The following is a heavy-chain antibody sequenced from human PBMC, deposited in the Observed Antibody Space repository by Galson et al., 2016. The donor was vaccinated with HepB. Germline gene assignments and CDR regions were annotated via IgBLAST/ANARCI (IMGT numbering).Heavy chain of an antibody. D-gene: IGHD3-10*01. J-gene: IGHJ3*02. V-gene: IGHV3-53*01. CDR1: EFTVSNNY. Sequence: SLRLSCAASEFTVSNNYMSWVRQAPGKGLEWVSLIYSGGNTRYADSVKGRFTISRDNSKDTLYLQMNSLRAEDTAVYYCAKERGSRLTMVRGVLDPFDIWGQGTLVTVSS. CDR2: IYSGGNT. CDR3: AKERGSRLTMVRGVLDPFDI.